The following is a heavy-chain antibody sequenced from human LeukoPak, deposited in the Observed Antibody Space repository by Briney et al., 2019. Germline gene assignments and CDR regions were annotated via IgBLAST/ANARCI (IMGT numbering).Heavy chain of an antibody. V-gene: IGHV4-31*03. D-gene: IGHD2-21*02. CDR2: IYYSGST. CDR1: GGSLSSGGFY. CDR3: ARRAVTPRYFDY. J-gene: IGHJ4*02. Sequence: SETLSLTCTFSGGSLSSGGFYWSWIRQHPGKGLEWIGYIYYSGSTYYNPSLKSRVTISVDTSKNQFSLKLSSVTAADTAVYYCARRAVTPRYFDYWGQGTLVTVSS.